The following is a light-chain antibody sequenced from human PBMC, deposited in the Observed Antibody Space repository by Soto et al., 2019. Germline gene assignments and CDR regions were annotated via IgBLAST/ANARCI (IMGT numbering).Light chain of an antibody. V-gene: IGKV3-15*01. CDR2: RAS. Sequence: EIVMTQYPATLSVSPGERATLSCRASQSVSSKLAWYQQKPGQAPRLLIYRASTRATDIPARFSGSGSGTEFTLTISSLQSEDFAVYYCQQYNNRPPATFGQGTKVDIK. J-gene: IGKJ1*01. CDR3: QQYNNRPPAT. CDR1: QSVSSK.